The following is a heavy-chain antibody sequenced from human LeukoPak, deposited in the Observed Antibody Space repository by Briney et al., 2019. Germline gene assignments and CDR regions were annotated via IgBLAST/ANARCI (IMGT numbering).Heavy chain of an antibody. CDR2: IYYSGST. D-gene: IGHD3-22*01. J-gene: IGHJ4*02. Sequence: SETLSLTCTVSGGSISSGSYYWGWIRQPPGKGLEWIGSIYYSGSTYYNPSLKSRVTISVDTSKNQFSLKLSSVTAADTAVYYCARTYYDSSGYYYFDYWGQGTLVTVSS. CDR3: ARTYYDSSGYYYFDY. V-gene: IGHV4-39*07. CDR1: GGSISSGSYY.